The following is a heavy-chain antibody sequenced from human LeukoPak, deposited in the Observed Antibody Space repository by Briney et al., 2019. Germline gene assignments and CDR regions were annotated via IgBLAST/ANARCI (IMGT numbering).Heavy chain of an antibody. V-gene: IGHV3-23*01. D-gene: IGHD4-17*01. CDR3: AKELTTERTPGVDS. Sequence: PGGSLRLSCAASGFTFSNYAMTWVRQAPGKGLEWVSTISAGGSTYSADSVKGRFTISRDNSKNTLYLEMSSLRAEDTAVYFCAKELTTERTPGVDSWGQGTLVTVSS. CDR2: ISAGGST. J-gene: IGHJ4*02. CDR1: GFTFSNYA.